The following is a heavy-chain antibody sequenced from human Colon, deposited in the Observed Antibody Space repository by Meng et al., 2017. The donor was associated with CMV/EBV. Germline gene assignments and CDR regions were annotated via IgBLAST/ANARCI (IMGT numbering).Heavy chain of an antibody. V-gene: IGHV1-2*02. Sequence: QGQVVQAGAEVKKPGASVKVSCKASGYTFTGYYMHWVRQAPGQGLERMGWINPNSGGTNYAQKFQGRVTMTRDTSISTAYMELSRLRSDDTAVYYCARAPYNWNDEGWFDPWGQGTLVTVSS. CDR1: GYTFTGYY. CDR3: ARAPYNWNDEGWFDP. J-gene: IGHJ5*02. D-gene: IGHD1-20*01. CDR2: INPNSGGT.